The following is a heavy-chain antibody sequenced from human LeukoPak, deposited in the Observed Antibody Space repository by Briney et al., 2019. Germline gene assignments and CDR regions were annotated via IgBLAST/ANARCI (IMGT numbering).Heavy chain of an antibody. CDR2: INPSGGST. D-gene: IGHD6-19*01. V-gene: IGHV1-46*01. CDR1: GYSFTGNY. Sequence: GASAKVSCKASGYSFTGNYMHWVRQAPGQGLEWMGIINPSGGSTSYAQKFQGRVTMTRDTSTSTVYMELSSLRSEDTSVYYCAVGYGSGYDAFDIWGQGTMVTVSS. J-gene: IGHJ3*02. CDR3: AVGYGSGYDAFDI.